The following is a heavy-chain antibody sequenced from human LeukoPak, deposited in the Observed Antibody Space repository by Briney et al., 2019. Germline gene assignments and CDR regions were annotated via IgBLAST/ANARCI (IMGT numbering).Heavy chain of an antibody. V-gene: IGHV1-69*13. J-gene: IGHJ4*02. CDR3: ARDLSGYFDY. D-gene: IGHD2/OR15-2a*01. CDR1: GGTFSSYA. Sequence: VASVKVSCKASGGTFSSYAISWVRQAPGQGLEWMGGIIPIFGTANYAQKFQGRVTITADESTSTAYMELSSLRSEDTAVYYCARDLSGYFDYWGQGTLVTVSS. CDR2: IIPIFGTA.